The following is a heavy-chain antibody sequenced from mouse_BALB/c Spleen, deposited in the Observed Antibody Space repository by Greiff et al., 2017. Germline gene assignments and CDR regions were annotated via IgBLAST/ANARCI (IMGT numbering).Heavy chain of an antibody. V-gene: IGHV3-2*02. CDR1: GYSITSDYA. J-gene: IGHJ3*01. CDR3: ASGDYDGAWFAY. D-gene: IGHD2-4*01. Sequence: EVQLQESGPGLVKPSQSLSLTCTVTGYSITSDYAWNWIRQFPGNKLEWMGYISYSGSTSYNPSLKSRISITRDTSKNQFFLQLNSVTTEDTATYYCASGDYDGAWFAYWGQGTLVTVSA. CDR2: ISYSGST.